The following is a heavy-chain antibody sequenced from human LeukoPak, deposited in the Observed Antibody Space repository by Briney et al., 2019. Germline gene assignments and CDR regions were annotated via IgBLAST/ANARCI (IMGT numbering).Heavy chain of an antibody. D-gene: IGHD6-13*01. CDR1: GFTFSSYG. V-gene: IGHV3-30*18. J-gene: IGHJ4*02. Sequence: GGSLRLSCAASGFTFSSYGMHWVRQAPGKGLEWVAVISYAGSNKYYADSVKGRFTISRDNSKNTLYLQMNSLRAEDTAVYYCAKLSSSWDDFDYWGQGTLVTVSS. CDR3: AKLSSSWDDFDY. CDR2: ISYAGSNK.